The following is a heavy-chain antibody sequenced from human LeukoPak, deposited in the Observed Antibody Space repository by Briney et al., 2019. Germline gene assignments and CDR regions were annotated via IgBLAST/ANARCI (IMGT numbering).Heavy chain of an antibody. CDR1: GFTFSSYA. CDR3: AKGGAVYVAAIHFDY. CDR2: ISGSGGST. V-gene: IGHV3-23*01. Sequence: QAGESLRLSCAASGFTFSSYAMSWVRQAPGKGLEWVSAISGSGGSTYYADSVKGRFTISRDNSKNTLYLQMNSLRAEDTAVYYYAKGGAVYVAAIHFDYRGQGTLVTVSS. D-gene: IGHD5-12*01. J-gene: IGHJ4*02.